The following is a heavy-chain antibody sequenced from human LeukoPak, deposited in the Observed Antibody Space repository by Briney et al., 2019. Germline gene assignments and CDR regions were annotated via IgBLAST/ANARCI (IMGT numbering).Heavy chain of an antibody. CDR1: GGSISSGDYY. Sequence: SETLSLTCTVSGGSISSGDYYWSWIRQPPGKGLEWIGYIYYSGSTYYNPSLKSRVTISVDTSKNQFSLKLSSVTAADTAVYYCARNLLWCGEFRGFDIWGRGTMVTVSS. D-gene: IGHD3-10*01. J-gene: IGHJ3*02. V-gene: IGHV4-30-4*08. CDR2: IYYSGST. CDR3: ARNLLWCGEFRGFDI.